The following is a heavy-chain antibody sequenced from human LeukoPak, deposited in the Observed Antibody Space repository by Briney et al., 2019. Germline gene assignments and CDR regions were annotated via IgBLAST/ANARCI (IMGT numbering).Heavy chain of an antibody. V-gene: IGHV3-23*01. CDR2: ISGSGGST. J-gene: IGHJ4*02. Sequence: GSPRLSCCASGFTFSSYAISWVRQAPGEGLEWVSAISGSGGSTYYADSVKGRFTISRDNAKNSLYLQMNSLRAEDTAVYYCASRPLQLWSPIDYWGQGTLVTVSS. CDR3: ASRPLQLWSPIDY. D-gene: IGHD5-18*01. CDR1: GFTFSSYA.